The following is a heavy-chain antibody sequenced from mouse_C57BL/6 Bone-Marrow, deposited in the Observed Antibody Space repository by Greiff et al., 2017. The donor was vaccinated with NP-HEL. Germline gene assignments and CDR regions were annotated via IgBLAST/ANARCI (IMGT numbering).Heavy chain of an antibody. J-gene: IGHJ1*03. CDR3: ARWGDDWYFDV. CDR1: GYTFPNYW. Sequence: VQLQQSGAELVRPGTSVKMSCKASGYTFPNYWIGWAKQRPGHGLEWIGDIYPGGGYTNYTEKFKGKATLTADKSSSTAYMQFSSLTSEDSAIYYCARWGDDWYFDVWGTGTTVTVSS. V-gene: IGHV1-63*01. CDR2: IYPGGGYT. D-gene: IGHD3-3*01.